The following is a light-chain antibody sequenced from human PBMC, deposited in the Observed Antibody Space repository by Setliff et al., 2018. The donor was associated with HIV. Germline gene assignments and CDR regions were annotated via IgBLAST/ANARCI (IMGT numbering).Light chain of an antibody. Sequence: QSVLTQPASVSGSPGQSITFSCTGASSDIGAYNYVSWYQQYPGKAPKLMIYDVSKRPSGVSDRFSGSKSGNTASLTISGLQAEDEADYYCTSYTSSNTYAFGTGTKGTVL. J-gene: IGLJ1*01. V-gene: IGLV2-14*03. CDR2: DVS. CDR1: SSDIGAYNY. CDR3: TSYTSSNTYA.